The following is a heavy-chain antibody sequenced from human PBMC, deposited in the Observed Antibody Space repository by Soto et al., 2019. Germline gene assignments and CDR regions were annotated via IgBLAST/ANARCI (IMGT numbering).Heavy chain of an antibody. J-gene: IGHJ4*02. V-gene: IGHV1-2*02. CDR2: INPNSGGT. D-gene: IGHD4-17*01. Sequence: QVQLVQSGAEVKKPGASVKVSCRASRYTFTGYYVHWVRQAPGQGLEWMGWINPNSGGTNYAQKFQGRVTVTRDTSISAAYMELSSLRSDDTAVYYCARARGYGDLGYRGQGTLVTVSS. CDR3: ARARGYGDLGY. CDR1: RYTFTGYY.